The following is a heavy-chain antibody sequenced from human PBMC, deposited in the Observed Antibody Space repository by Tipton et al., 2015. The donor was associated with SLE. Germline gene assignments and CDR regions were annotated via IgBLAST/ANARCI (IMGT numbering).Heavy chain of an antibody. D-gene: IGHD3-22*01. CDR3: ARAGHYYYDSSGSFDY. J-gene: IGHJ4*02. CDR2: ISAYNGNT. V-gene: IGHV1-18*01. CDR1: GFTFTSSA. Sequence: QLVQSGAEVKKPGTSVKVSCKASGFTFTSSAVQWVRQARGQRLEWIGWISAYNGNTNYAQKLQGRVTMTTDTSTSTAYMELRSLRSDDTAVYYCARAGHYYYDSSGSFDYWGQGTLVTVSS.